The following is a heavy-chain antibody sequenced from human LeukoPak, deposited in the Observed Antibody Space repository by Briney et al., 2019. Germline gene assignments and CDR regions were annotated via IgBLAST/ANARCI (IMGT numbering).Heavy chain of an antibody. V-gene: IGHV4-39*01. CDR2: IYYSGST. CDR3: ARHFYCSSTSCSHYFDL. CDR1: VGSISSRSYY. J-gene: IGHJ4*02. D-gene: IGHD2-2*01. Sequence: SETLSLTCTVSVGSISSRSYYWGWIRQPPGKGLEWIGSIYYSGSTYYNPSLKSRVTISVDTSKNLFSLKLSSVTAADTAVYYCARHFYCSSTSCSHYFDLWGQGTLVTVSS.